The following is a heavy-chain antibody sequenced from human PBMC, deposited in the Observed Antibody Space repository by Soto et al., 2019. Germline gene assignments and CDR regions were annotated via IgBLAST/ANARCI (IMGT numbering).Heavy chain of an antibody. CDR2: IYYSGST. V-gene: IGHV4-31*03. D-gene: IGHD3-10*01. CDR1: GGSISSGGYY. CDR3: ARVHGSGGYYIDY. J-gene: IGHJ4*02. Sequence: SETLSLTCTVSGGSISSGGYYWSWIRQHPGKGLEWIGYIYYSGSTYYNPSLKSRVTISVDTSKNQFSLKLSSVTAADTAVYYCARVHGSGGYYIDYWGQGTLVTVSS.